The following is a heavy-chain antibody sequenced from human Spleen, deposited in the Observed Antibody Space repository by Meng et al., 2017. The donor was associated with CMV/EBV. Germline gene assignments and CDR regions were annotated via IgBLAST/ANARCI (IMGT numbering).Heavy chain of an antibody. CDR1: GGSISSSDYY. Sequence: SETLSLTCTVSGGSISSSDYYWNWIRQPPGKGLELVGDISYTGSTYYNPSLKSRVIISIDTSKNKFSLKLSSVTAADTAVYYCARDTYDFWSDNQVGAFDIWGQGTMVTVSS. J-gene: IGHJ3*02. V-gene: IGHV4-30-4*08. CDR3: ARDTYDFWSDNQVGAFDI. CDR2: ISYTGST. D-gene: IGHD3-3*01.